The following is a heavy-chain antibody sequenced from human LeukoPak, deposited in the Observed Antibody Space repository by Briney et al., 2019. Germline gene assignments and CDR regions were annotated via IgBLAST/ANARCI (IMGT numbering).Heavy chain of an antibody. D-gene: IGHD3-22*01. V-gene: IGHV3-11*01. Sequence: PGGSLRLSCVACGFSFSDYYMSWIRQAPGRGLEWISYISGSGSDLYYADSVKGRFTISRDNANNSLYLQMNSLRAEDTAVYYCAKDEGYDSSGYYGYWGQGTLVTVSS. CDR3: AKDEGYDSSGYYGY. CDR1: GFSFSDYY. J-gene: IGHJ4*02. CDR2: ISGSGSDL.